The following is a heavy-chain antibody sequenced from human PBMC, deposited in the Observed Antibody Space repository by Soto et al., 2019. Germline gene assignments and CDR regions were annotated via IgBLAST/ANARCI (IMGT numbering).Heavy chain of an antibody. CDR1: GGSISSSSYY. J-gene: IGHJ3*02. CDR3: ARDLPSQVVVAGLGAFDI. V-gene: IGHV4-39*02. Sequence: SETLSLTCTVSGGSISSSSYYWGWIRQPPGKGLEWIGSIYYSGSTYYNPSLKSRVTISVDTSKNQFSLKLSSVTAADTAVYYCARDLPSQVVVAGLGAFDIWGQGTMVTVSS. CDR2: IYYSGST. D-gene: IGHD2-15*01.